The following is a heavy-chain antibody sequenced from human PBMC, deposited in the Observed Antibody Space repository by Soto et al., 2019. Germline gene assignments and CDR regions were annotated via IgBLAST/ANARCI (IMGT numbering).Heavy chain of an antibody. J-gene: IGHJ4*02. CDR1: GYTFTSYA. D-gene: IGHD3-10*01. CDR3: ARDLSPYYYGSGSSIPDY. CDR2: INAGNGNT. Sequence: ASVKVSCKASGYTFTSYAMHWVRQAPGQRLEWMGWINAGNGNTKYSQKFQGRVTITRDTSASTAYMELSSLRSEDTAVYYCARDLSPYYYGSGSSIPDYWGQGTLVTVSS. V-gene: IGHV1-3*01.